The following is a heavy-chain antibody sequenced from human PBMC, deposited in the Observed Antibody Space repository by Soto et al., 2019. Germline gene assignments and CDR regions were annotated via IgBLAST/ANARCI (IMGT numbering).Heavy chain of an antibody. D-gene: IGHD2-15*01. CDR2: INAGNGNT. V-gene: IGHV1-3*01. Sequence: QVQLVQSGAEVKKPGASVKVSCKASGYTFTNYAMHWVRQAPGQRLEWMGWINAGNGNTKYSQKIQGRVTITRDTSASTAYMDLSSLRSEDTAVYYCARGPGGPDGPGDYWGQGTLVTVSS. CDR1: GYTFTNYA. J-gene: IGHJ4*02. CDR3: ARGPGGPDGPGDY.